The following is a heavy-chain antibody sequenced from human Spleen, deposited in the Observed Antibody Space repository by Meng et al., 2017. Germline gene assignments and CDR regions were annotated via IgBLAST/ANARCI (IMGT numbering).Heavy chain of an antibody. V-gene: IGHV3-30*19. CDR2: RWYDGSSK. J-gene: IGHJ4*02. Sequence: GESLKISCAASGFTFTSYGMHWVRQAPGKWLEWVAVRWYDGSSKYYADSVKGRFTISRDNSKNTLYLQMDSLRPEDTAVYYCASARPPTFLMVYGRYSNWGFYYWGQGTLVTVSS. CDR3: ASARPPTFLMVYGRYSNWGFYY. CDR1: GFTFTSYG. D-gene: IGHD2-8*01.